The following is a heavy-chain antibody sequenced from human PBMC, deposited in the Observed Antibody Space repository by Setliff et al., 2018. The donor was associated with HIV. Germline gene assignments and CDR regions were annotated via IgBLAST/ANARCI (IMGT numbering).Heavy chain of an antibody. D-gene: IGHD1-26*01. CDR1: GGSINRIDYY. CDR3: ARGKGGLVGPAEFDY. V-gene: IGHV4-39*01. J-gene: IGHJ4*02. Sequence: SETLSLTCTVSGGSINRIDYYWGWIRQSPGKGLEWIGNVYYDGTTYYNPSLKSRVTLSVDTSKDQFSLELSSVTASDTAIYFCARGKGGLVGPAEFDYWGPGTLVTVSS. CDR2: VYYDGTT.